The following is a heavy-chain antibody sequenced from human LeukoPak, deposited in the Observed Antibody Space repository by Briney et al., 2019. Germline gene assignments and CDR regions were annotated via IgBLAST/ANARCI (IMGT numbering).Heavy chain of an antibody. CDR1: GFTFSSYA. Sequence: GGSLRLSCAASGFTFSSYAMSWVRQAPGKGLEWVSAISGSGGSTYYADSAKGRFTISRDNSKNTLYLQMNSLRAEDTAVYYCAKDLLYRYFGYWGQGTLVTVSS. D-gene: IGHD2-8*01. CDR2: ISGSGGST. CDR3: AKDLLYRYFGY. J-gene: IGHJ4*02. V-gene: IGHV3-23*01.